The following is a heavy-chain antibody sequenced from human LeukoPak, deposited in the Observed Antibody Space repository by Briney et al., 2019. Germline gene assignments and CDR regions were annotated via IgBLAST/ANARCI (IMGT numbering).Heavy chain of an antibody. CDR3: AKCPVEYGAYVVDF. CDR1: GFTFRSYA. V-gene: IGHV3-23*01. CDR2: VTGSGGST. D-gene: IGHD4/OR15-4a*01. J-gene: IGHJ4*02. Sequence: GGSLRLSCAASGFTFRSYAMSWVRQAPGKGLEWVSAVTGSGGSTYYADSVKGRFTISRDNSKNTLYLQMNSLRAEDTAVYYCAKCPVEYGAYVVDFWGQGTLVTVSS.